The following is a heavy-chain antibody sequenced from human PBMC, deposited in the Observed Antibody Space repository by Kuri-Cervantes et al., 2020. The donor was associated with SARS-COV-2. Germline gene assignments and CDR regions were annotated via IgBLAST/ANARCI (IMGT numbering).Heavy chain of an antibody. V-gene: IGHV4-39*07. CDR1: GGSISSSSYY. Sequence: SETLSLTCTVSGGSISSSSYYWGWIRQPPGKGLEWIGSIYYSGSTYYNPSLKSRVTIPVDTSKNQFSLKLSSVTAADTAVYYCARPYCSSTSCYDAFDIWGQGTMVTVSS. J-gene: IGHJ3*02. CDR3: ARPYCSSTSCYDAFDI. CDR2: IYYSGST. D-gene: IGHD2-2*01.